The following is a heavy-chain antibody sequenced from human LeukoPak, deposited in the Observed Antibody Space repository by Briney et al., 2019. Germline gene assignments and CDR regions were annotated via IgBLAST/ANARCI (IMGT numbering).Heavy chain of an antibody. CDR3: AKGVGYTYGSFDY. Sequence: GGSLRLSCAASGFTFSSSWMHWVRQAPGKGLVWVSRINGDGSSTTYADSVKGRFTISRGNAKNTLYLQMNSLRAEDTAVYYCAKGVGYTYGSFDYWGQGILVTVSS. D-gene: IGHD5-18*01. CDR1: GFTFSSSW. J-gene: IGHJ4*02. CDR2: INGDGSST. V-gene: IGHV3-74*01.